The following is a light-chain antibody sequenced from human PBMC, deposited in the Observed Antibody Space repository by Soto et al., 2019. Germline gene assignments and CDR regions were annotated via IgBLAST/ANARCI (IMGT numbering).Light chain of an antibody. CDR2: AAS. CDR3: QQLNGYPIT. V-gene: IGKV1-9*01. CDR1: QDISNY. J-gene: IGKJ5*01. Sequence: DIQMTQSPSSLSASVGDRVTITCQASQDISNYLNWYKQKTGKAPKLLIYAASTLESGVPSRFSGSGFGTDFTLTISSLQPEDFATYYCQQLNGYPITFGQGTRLEIK.